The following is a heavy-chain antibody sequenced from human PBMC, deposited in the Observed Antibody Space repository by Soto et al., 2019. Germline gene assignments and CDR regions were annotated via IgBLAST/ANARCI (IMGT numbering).Heavy chain of an antibody. J-gene: IGHJ5*02. D-gene: IGHD2-15*01. V-gene: IGHV4-4*02. CDR1: GDSISSSNW. Sequence: SETLSLTCAVSGDSISSSNWWSWVRQPPGKGLEWIGEIYHSGSTNYNPSLKSRVIVSVDKSKNQFSLKLSSVTAADTAVYYCARRYCRGGSCYNWFDPWGQGTLVTVSS. CDR3: ARRYCRGGSCYNWFDP. CDR2: IYHSGST.